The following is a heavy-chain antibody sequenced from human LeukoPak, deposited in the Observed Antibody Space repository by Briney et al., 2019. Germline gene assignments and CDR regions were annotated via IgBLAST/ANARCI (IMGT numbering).Heavy chain of an antibody. Sequence: ASVNVSCKASGGTFSSYAISWVRQAPGQGLEWMGRIIPILGIANYAQKFQGRVTITADKSTSTAYMELSSLRSEDTAVYYCARGPLSDDAFDIWGQGTMVTVSS. CDR2: IIPILGIA. D-gene: IGHD3-16*02. V-gene: IGHV1-69*04. CDR1: GGTFSSYA. J-gene: IGHJ3*02. CDR3: ARGPLSDDAFDI.